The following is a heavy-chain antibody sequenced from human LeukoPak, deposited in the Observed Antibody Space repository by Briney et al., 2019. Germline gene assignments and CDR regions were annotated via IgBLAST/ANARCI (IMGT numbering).Heavy chain of an antibody. V-gene: IGHV3-23*01. CDR2: IGGSGSST. CDR1: GFTFSSYA. CDR3: AKSDTSGPTAHDY. J-gene: IGHJ4*02. Sequence: GGSLRLSCAASGFTFSSYAMSWVRQAPGKGPEWVSAIGGSGSSTYYAGSVKGRFTISRDNSKNTLYLQMNSLRAEDTAVYYCAKSDTSGPTAHDYWGQGTLVTVSS. D-gene: IGHD3-22*01.